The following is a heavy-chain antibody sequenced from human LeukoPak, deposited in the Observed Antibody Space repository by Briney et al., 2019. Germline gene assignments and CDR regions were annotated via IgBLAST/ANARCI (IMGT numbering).Heavy chain of an antibody. J-gene: IGHJ4*02. Sequence: PGGSLRLSCADSGFTLSSYAMHWVRQAPGKGLEWVTSISHDGGNTYYADSVKGRFTISRDNSKNTLYLQMNSLRAEDTAVYYCAREEAEGGYAYYFDYWGQGTLVTVSS. CDR1: GFTLSSYA. CDR3: AREEAEGGYAYYFDY. D-gene: IGHD5-12*01. V-gene: IGHV3-30*04. CDR2: ISHDGGNT.